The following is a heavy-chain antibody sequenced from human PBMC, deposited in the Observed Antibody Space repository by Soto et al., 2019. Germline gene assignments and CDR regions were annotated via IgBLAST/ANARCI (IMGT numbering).Heavy chain of an antibody. CDR3: ATGGIYYEA. CDR2: MATRGSPT. J-gene: IGHJ5*02. V-gene: IGHV3-11*01. CDR1: GFPFVHNY. D-gene: IGHD3-3*01. Sequence: GGSLRLSCSVSGFPFVHNYLPWIRQAPGKGLEWLSYMATRGSPTYYADSVKGRFTISTDTAKNSLYLQMDSLRPDDTATYYCATGGIYYEAWGQGTLVTVSS.